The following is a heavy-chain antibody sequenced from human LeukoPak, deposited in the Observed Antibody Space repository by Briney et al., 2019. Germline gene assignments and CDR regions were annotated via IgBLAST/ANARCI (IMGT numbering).Heavy chain of an antibody. CDR1: GYTFTRYY. V-gene: IGHV1-2*02. J-gene: IGHJ3*01. D-gene: IGHD3-10*01. CDR2: INPTSGDT. Sequence: ASVKVSCKASGYTFTRYYMHWLRQAPGQGLEWMGWINPTSGDTNYVQKFQGRVILTRDTSISTAYMELSRVTYDDTAVYYFGKGVGEGPARLPFIFWGQGTMSPSLQ. CDR3: GKGVGEGPARLPFIF.